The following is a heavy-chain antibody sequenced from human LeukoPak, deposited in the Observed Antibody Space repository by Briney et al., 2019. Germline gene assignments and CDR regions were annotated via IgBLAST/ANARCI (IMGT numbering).Heavy chain of an antibody. CDR1: GGSISSYH. D-gene: IGHD3-3*01. Sequence: KPSETMSLTCTVSGGSISSYHWSWLRQPPGKGLEWIGYIYYSGSTNYNPSLKSRVTISEDTSKNQFSLKVSSVTAADTAVYYCARDRGTIFGVATPNYFDYGGEGTLVTVSS. J-gene: IGHJ4*02. CDR3: ARDRGTIFGVATPNYFDY. V-gene: IGHV4-59*01. CDR2: IYYSGST.